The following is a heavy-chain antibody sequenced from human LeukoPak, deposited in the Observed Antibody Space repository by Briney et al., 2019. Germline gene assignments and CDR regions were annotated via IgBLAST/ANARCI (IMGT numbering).Heavy chain of an antibody. CDR1: GYTFTSYG. V-gene: IGHV1-18*01. CDR2: ISAYNGNT. D-gene: IGHD3-16*01. CDR3: ARVMITFGGVTLADY. Sequence: GASVKVSCKASGYTFTSYGISWVRQAPGQGLERMGWISAYNGNTNYAQKLQGRVTMTTDTSTSTAYMELRSLRSDDTAVYYCARVMITFGGVTLADYWGQGTLVTVSS. J-gene: IGHJ4*02.